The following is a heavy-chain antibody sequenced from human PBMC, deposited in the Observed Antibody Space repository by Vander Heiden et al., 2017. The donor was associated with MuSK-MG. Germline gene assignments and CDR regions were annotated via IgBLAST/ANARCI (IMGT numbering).Heavy chain of an antibody. CDR3: ATSAPAFDF. Sequence: QLQLQESGPRLVKPSETLSLTCSVSGGTITRSSYHWGWGWIRQPPGKGLEWIGSIYYSGSTYYNPSLKSRVTISLNTSKNQFSLKLSSVTAADTAVYYCATSAPAFDFWGQGTPVTVSS. V-gene: IGHV4-39*01. CDR1: GGTITRSSYH. J-gene: IGHJ4*02. CDR2: IYYSGST.